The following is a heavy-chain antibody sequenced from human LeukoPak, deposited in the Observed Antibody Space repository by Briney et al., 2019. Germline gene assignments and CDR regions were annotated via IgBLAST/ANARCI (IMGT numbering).Heavy chain of an antibody. Sequence: GASVKVSCKASGYTLTHYGISGVRQAPGQGLEWMGWISAYTGNTNYAQKIQGRVTMTTDTSTSTAYMELRSLRSDDTAVYYCARRGGYSSGSGFSPSYFDYWGQGTLVTVSS. CDR1: GYTLTHYG. CDR3: ARRGGYSSGSGFSPSYFDY. CDR2: ISAYTGNT. D-gene: IGHD2-15*01. J-gene: IGHJ4*02. V-gene: IGHV1-18*01.